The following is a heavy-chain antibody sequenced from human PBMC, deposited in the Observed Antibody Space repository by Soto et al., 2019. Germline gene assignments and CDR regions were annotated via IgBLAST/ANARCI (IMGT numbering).Heavy chain of an antibody. Sequence: GAPVKGSCKASGGTFSSYAISWVRQAPGQGLEWMGGIIPIFCTANYAQKFQGRVTITADKSTSKAYMELSSLRSEDTAVYYCARGSIAVAGTYYYGMDVWGQGTTVTVSS. CDR3: ARGSIAVAGTYYYGMDV. D-gene: IGHD6-19*01. CDR2: IIPIFCTA. J-gene: IGHJ6*02. CDR1: GGTFSSYA. V-gene: IGHV1-69*06.